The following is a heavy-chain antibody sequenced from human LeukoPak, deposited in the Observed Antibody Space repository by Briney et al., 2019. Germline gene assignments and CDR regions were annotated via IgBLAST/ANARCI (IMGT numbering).Heavy chain of an antibody. J-gene: IGHJ4*02. V-gene: IGHV5-51*01. Sequence: GESLKISCKGSGYSFTSYWIGWVRQMPGEGLEGRGSIYPGDSDTRYSPSFQGQVTISADKSISTAYLQWSRLKASDTAMYYCARRGNGDYGDLVDYWGQGTLVTVSS. D-gene: IGHD4-17*01. CDR3: ARRGNGDYGDLVDY. CDR2: IYPGDSDT. CDR1: GYSFTSYW.